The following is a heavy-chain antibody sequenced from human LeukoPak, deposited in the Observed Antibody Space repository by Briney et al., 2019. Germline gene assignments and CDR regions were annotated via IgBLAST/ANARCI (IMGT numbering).Heavy chain of an antibody. CDR2: INPNSGGT. D-gene: IGHD3-3*01. CDR3: ATLAYYDFWSGSYYYGMDV. V-gene: IGHV1-2*02. J-gene: IGHJ6*02. CDR1: GYTFTGYY. Sequence: ASVKVSCKASGYTFTGYYMHWVRQAPGQGLEWMGWINPNSGGTNYAQKFQGRVTITRDTSISTAYMELSRLRSDDTAVYYCATLAYYDFWSGSYYYGMDVWGRGTTVTVSS.